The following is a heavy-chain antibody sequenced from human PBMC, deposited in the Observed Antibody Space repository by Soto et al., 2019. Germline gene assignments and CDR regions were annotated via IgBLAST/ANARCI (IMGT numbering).Heavy chain of an antibody. Sequence: EVQLVESGGGLVQPGGSLRLSCAASGFTVSSNYMSWVRQAPGKGLEWVSVIYSGGSTYYADSVKGRFTISRDNSKNTLYLQMNSLRAEDTAVYYCASGPWLGDGTSAFDIWGQGTMVTVSS. CDR1: GFTVSSNY. D-gene: IGHD6-19*01. CDR2: IYSGGST. J-gene: IGHJ3*02. CDR3: ASGPWLGDGTSAFDI. V-gene: IGHV3-66*01.